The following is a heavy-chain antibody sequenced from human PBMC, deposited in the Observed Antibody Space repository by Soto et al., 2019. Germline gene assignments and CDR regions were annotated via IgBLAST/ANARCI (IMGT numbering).Heavy chain of an antibody. CDR3: AKDLIANNGVLEPFDM. Sequence: GSLRLSCAASGFNFPAYAMNWVRQAPGKGLQWVSGLVGSGADINYADSVRGRFTVSRDNSRNTLYLQMNSLRDEDTAVYYCAKDLIANNGVLEPFDMWGRGTKVTVSS. CDR2: LVGSGADI. CDR1: GFNFPAYA. D-gene: IGHD2-8*01. J-gene: IGHJ3*02. V-gene: IGHV3-23*01.